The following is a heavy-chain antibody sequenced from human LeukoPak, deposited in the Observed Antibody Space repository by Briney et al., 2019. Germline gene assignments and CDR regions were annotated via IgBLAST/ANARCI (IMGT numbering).Heavy chain of an antibody. J-gene: IGHJ4*02. CDR1: GGSISSGSYY. CDR3: ARGNSSSWPLDY. Sequence: SSETLSLTCTVSGGSISSGSYYWSWIRQPAGKGLEWIGRIYSSESTNYNPSLKSRLTMSVDTSKSQFSLNLNSVTAADTAVYYCARGNSSSWPLDYWGQGTLVTVSS. V-gene: IGHV4-61*02. CDR2: IYSSEST. D-gene: IGHD6-13*01.